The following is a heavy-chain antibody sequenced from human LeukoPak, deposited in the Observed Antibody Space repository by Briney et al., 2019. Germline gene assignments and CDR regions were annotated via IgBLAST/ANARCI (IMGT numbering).Heavy chain of an antibody. D-gene: IGHD3-10*01. Sequence: SETLSLTCTVSGGSISSGDYYWSWIRQPPGKSLEWIGYIYYSGSTYYNPSLKSRVTISVDTSKNQFSLKLSSVTAADTAVYYCARDLYGSGSSYFDYWGQGTLVTVSS. J-gene: IGHJ4*02. CDR1: GGSISSGDYY. CDR2: IYYSGST. CDR3: ARDLYGSGSSYFDY. V-gene: IGHV4-30-4*01.